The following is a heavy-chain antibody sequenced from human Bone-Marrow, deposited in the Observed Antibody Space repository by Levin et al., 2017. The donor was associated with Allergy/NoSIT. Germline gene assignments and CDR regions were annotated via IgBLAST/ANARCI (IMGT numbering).Heavy chain of an antibody. D-gene: IGHD6-6*01. J-gene: IGHJ4*02. Sequence: GESLKISRAASGFTFSSYAMSWVRQAPGKGLEWVSGIRGSGVGTYYADSVKGRFTISRDNSKNTLYLQMKSLRTEDTAVYYCAKDISSSWSTGDLDYWGQGTQVTVSS. CDR1: GFTFSSYA. CDR2: IRGSGVGT. V-gene: IGHV3-23*01. CDR3: AKDISSSWSTGDLDY.